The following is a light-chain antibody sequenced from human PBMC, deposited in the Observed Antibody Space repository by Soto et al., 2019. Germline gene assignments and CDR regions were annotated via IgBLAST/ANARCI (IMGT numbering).Light chain of an antibody. J-gene: IGKJ2*01. CDR1: QSISIN. CDR2: GAS. CDR3: QQYDSWPPYT. Sequence: EIVMTQSPATLSVSPGERATLSCRASQSISINLAWYQQKLGQAPRLLIYGASTRATDIPARFSGSGSGTEFTLTIRSLQSEDFAIYYCQQYDSWPPYTCGQGTKVEIK. V-gene: IGKV3-15*01.